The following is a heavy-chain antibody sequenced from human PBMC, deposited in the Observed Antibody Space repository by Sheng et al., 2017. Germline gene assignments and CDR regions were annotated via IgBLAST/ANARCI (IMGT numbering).Heavy chain of an antibody. CDR3: ARIHSGYTYDGFDC. J-gene: IGHJ5*01. CDR2: IYHSGST. CDR1: GYSISSGYY. Sequence: QLQLQESGPGLVKPSETLSLTCTVSGYSISSGYYWGWIRQPPGKGLQWIGTIYHSGSTYYNPSLKSRITISVDTSKNQFSLKMTSVTAADTAVYYCARIHSGYTYDGFDCWGQGTLVTVSS. V-gene: IGHV4-38-2*02. D-gene: IGHD5-18*01.